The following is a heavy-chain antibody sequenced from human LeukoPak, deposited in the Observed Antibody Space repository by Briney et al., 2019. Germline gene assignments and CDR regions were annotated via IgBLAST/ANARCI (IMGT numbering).Heavy chain of an antibody. CDR1: GFTFSSYE. D-gene: IGHD1-7*01. CDR2: IISSGSTI. Sequence: PGGSLRLSCAASGFTFSSYEMNWVRQAPGKGLEWVSYIISSGSTIYYADSVKGRFTISRDNAKNSLYLQMNSLRAEDTAVYYCARGELELFYWGQGTLVTVSS. CDR3: ARGELELFY. J-gene: IGHJ4*02. V-gene: IGHV3-48*03.